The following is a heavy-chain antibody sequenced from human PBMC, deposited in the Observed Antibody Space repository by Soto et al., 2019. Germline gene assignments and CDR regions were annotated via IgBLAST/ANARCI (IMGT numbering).Heavy chain of an antibody. CDR2: IYHSGST. D-gene: IGHD2-15*01. J-gene: IGHJ6*01. V-gene: IGHV4-4*02. Sequence: QVQLQESGPGLVKPSGTLSLTCAVSGGSISSSNWWSWVRQPPGKGLEWIGEIYHSGSTNYNPSLQXXVXVXXDKTQPQFCLKLSSVTAAATAVYYCARGVERVAAVWGQGTTVTVSS. CDR1: GGSISSSNW. CDR3: ARGVERVAAV.